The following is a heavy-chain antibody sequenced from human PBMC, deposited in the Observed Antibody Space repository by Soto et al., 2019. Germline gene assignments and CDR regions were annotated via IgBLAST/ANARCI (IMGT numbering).Heavy chain of an antibody. Sequence: GASVKVSCKASGYTFTGYYMHWVRQAPGQGLEWMGWINPNSGGTNYAQKFQGWVTMTRDTSISTAYMELSRLRSDDTAVYYCARDVGYYDFWSGYYQQRNYYGMDVWGQGTTVTVSS. V-gene: IGHV1-2*04. CDR2: INPNSGGT. D-gene: IGHD3-3*01. CDR3: ARDVGYYDFWSGYYQQRNYYGMDV. J-gene: IGHJ6*02. CDR1: GYTFTGYY.